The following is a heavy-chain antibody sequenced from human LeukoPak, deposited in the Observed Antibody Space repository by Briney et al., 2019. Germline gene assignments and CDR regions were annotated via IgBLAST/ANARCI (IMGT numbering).Heavy chain of an antibody. CDR3: GKGLGIVFGVVVG. Sequence: PGGSLRLSCAASGFTFSSSDMHWVRQAPGKGLEWVSFIRYDGSNTYYADSVKGRFTISRDNTKNSLYLQMNSLRADDTALYYCGKGLGIVFGVVVGWGQGTLVPVSS. CDR2: IRYDGSNT. J-gene: IGHJ4*02. D-gene: IGHD3-3*01. CDR1: GFTFSSSD. V-gene: IGHV3-30*02.